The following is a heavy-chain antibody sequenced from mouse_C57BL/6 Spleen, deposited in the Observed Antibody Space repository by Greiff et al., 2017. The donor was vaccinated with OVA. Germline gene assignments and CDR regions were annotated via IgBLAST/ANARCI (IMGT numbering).Heavy chain of an antibody. D-gene: IGHD2-1*01. J-gene: IGHJ4*01. Sequence: EVHLVESGGGLVQPGGSLSLSCAASGFTFTDYYMSWVRQPPGKALEWLGFIRNKANGYTTEYNASVKGRFTISRDNSQSILYLQMIALRAEDIATYYCARSYGNYDYAMDYWGQGTSVTVSS. CDR1: GFTFTDYY. CDR2: IRNKANGYTT. CDR3: ARSYGNYDYAMDY. V-gene: IGHV7-3*01.